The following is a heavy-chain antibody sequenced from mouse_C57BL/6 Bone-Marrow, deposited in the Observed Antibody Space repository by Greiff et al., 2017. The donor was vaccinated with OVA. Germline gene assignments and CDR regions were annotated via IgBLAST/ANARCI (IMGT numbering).Heavy chain of an antibody. CDR3: TGAGLMVTYWYFDV. V-gene: IGHV1-15*01. CDR2: IDPETGGT. CDR1: GYTFTDYE. J-gene: IGHJ1*03. Sequence: VQLVESGAELVRPGASVTLSCKASGYTFTDYEMHWVKQTPVHGLEWIGAIDPETGGTAYNQKFKGKAILTADKSTSTAYLELRSLTSEDSAVYYCTGAGLMVTYWYFDVWGTGTTVTVSS. D-gene: IGHD2-3*01.